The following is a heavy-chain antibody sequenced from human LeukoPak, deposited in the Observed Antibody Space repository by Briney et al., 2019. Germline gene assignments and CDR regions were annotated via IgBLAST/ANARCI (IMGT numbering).Heavy chain of an antibody. Sequence: SETLSLTCTVSGGSISTYDWTWLRQPAGKGLEWIGRIYSSGSTNSNPSLKSRVTMSVDTSKNQFSLKLTSVTAADTAVYYCARLRLYSSSTFEYWGQGAQVTVSS. CDR3: ARLRLYSSSTFEY. V-gene: IGHV4-4*07. J-gene: IGHJ4*02. D-gene: IGHD3-16*01. CDR1: GGSISTYD. CDR2: IYSSGST.